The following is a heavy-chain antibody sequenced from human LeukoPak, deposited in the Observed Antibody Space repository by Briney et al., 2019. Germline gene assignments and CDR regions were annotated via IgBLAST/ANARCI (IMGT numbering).Heavy chain of an antibody. J-gene: IGHJ3*02. CDR1: GYTFTGYY. Sequence: ASVKVSSKASGYTFTGYYMHWVRQAPGQGLEWMGWINPNSGGTNYAQKFQGRVTMTRDTSISTAYMELSRLRSDDTAVYYCASRIAGATSAFDIWGQGTMVTVSS. CDR3: ASRIAGATSAFDI. D-gene: IGHD1-26*01. CDR2: INPNSGGT. V-gene: IGHV1-2*02.